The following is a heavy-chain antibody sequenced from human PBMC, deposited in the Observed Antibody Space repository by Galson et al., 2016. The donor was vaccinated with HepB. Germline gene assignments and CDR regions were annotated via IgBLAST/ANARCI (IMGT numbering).Heavy chain of an antibody. D-gene: IGHD5-18*01. CDR1: GFTFRSYG. J-gene: IGHJ6*02. Sequence: SLRLSCAASGFTFRSYGMHWVRRAPGRGLEWVAFISYDGSDKYYGDSVKGRFTISRDNSKNTLYLQMNSPRLEDTAVYYCTNVGGYSFGSNDYYAMDVWGQGTTATVSS. CDR2: ISYDGSDK. V-gene: IGHV3-30*18. CDR3: TNVGGYSFGSNDYYAMDV.